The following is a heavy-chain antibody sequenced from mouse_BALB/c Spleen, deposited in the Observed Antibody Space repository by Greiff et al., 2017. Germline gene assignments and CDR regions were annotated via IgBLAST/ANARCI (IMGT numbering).Heavy chain of an antibody. Sequence: EVQLVESGPGLVKPSQSLSLTCSVTGYSITSGYYWNWIRQFPGNKLEWMGYISYDGSNNYNPSLKNRISITRDTSKNQFFLKLNSVTTEDTATYYCASFTTASRIPIYYYAMDYWGQGTSVTVSS. V-gene: IGHV3-6*02. D-gene: IGHD1-2*01. CDR2: ISYDGSN. CDR1: GYSITSGYY. CDR3: ASFTTASRIPIYYYAMDY. J-gene: IGHJ4*01.